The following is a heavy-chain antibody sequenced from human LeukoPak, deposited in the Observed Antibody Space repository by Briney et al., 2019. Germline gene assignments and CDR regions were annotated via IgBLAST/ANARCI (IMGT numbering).Heavy chain of an antibody. V-gene: IGHV3-74*01. D-gene: IGHD2-2*01. CDR2: INSDARDT. CDR1: GFIFSRHW. Sequence: GGSLRLSCAASGFIFSRHWMHWVRQAPGKGLVWISRINSDARDTNYADFVKGRFTISRDNAKNTVYLQINSLRDEDTAVYYCARICSSTDCLIPDWGQGTLVTVSS. CDR3: ARICSSTDCLIPD. J-gene: IGHJ4*02.